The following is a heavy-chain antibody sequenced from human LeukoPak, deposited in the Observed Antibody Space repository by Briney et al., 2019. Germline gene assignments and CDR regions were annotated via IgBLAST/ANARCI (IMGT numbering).Heavy chain of an antibody. J-gene: IGHJ4*02. CDR2: INPDSGGT. Sequence: GASVKVSCKAFGYTFTGYYIHWVRQAPGQGLEWLGWINPDSGGTNYARKFQGRVTVTRDTSISTAYMDLSSLRSDDTAVYYCARDIASTSDGSDYWGQGTLVTVSS. CDR1: GYTFTGYY. D-gene: IGHD6-13*01. CDR3: ARDIASTSDGSDY. V-gene: IGHV1-2*02.